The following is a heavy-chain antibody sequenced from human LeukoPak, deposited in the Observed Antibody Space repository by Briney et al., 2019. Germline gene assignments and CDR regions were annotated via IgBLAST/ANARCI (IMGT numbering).Heavy chain of an antibody. CDR3: ASAPGGIQLWSFDY. Sequence: GGSLRLSCAASGFTFSSYSMNWVRQAPGKGLEWVSYISSSSSTIYYADSVKGRFTISRDNAKNSLYLQMNSLRAEDTAVYYCASAPGGIQLWSFDYWGQGTLVTVSS. CDR2: ISSSSSTI. J-gene: IGHJ4*02. D-gene: IGHD5-18*01. CDR1: GFTFSSYS. V-gene: IGHV3-48*04.